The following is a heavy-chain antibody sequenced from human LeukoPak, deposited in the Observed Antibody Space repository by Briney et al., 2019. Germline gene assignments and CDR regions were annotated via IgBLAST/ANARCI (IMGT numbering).Heavy chain of an antibody. D-gene: IGHD2-21*01. Sequence: PGGSLTLSCAVSGYTFSRHGMHWVRQAPRKGLEWVAAIWYDGSSKYYADSVKGRFTISRDNSKNMLYLQMDSLRAEDTALYYCARLWGSVSGYFDYWGQGTLVTVSS. CDR1: GYTFSRHG. V-gene: IGHV3-33*01. CDR2: IWYDGSSK. CDR3: ARLWGSVSGYFDY. J-gene: IGHJ4*02.